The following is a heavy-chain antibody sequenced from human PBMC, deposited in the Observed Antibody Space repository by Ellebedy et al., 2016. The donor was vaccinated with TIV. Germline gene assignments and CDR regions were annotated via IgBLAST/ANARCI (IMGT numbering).Heavy chain of an antibody. CDR3: ARDMTFVRESGHAFDI. D-gene: IGHD4/OR15-4a*01. CDR1: ADTFSNHA. V-gene: IGHV1-69*04. Sequence: AASAKVSCKASADTFSNHASNWVRQAPGQELEWMVRMDPRLGTVKYAQNFQGRVTITADKSTSTAYIELSSLRSDDTAVYYCARDMTFVRESGHAFDIWGQGTMVTVSS. J-gene: IGHJ3*02. CDR2: MDPRLGTV.